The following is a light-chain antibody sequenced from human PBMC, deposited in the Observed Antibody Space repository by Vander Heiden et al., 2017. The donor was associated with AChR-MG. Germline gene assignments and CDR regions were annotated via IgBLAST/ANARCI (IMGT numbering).Light chain of an antibody. J-gene: IGKJ1*01. CDR3: LCYAASAST. CDR1: QSVGSYY. CDR2: GAS. Sequence: EVVLTQSPGTLSLSPGERATLSCRASQSVGSYYLAWYQQKPGQAPRLLIYGASSSATGTPDPLSRSASGTDFTLTMSRLDPAAFAVYYCLCYAASASTFGQSAKVEMK. V-gene: IGKV3-20*01.